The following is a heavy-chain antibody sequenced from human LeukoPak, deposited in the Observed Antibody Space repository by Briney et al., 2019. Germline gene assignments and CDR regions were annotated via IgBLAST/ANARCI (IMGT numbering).Heavy chain of an antibody. CDR3: AREANYYGSGSYFEGTFDY. V-gene: IGHV4-59*11. J-gene: IGHJ4*02. CDR2: IYHNGLT. CDR1: GVSISTHY. D-gene: IGHD3-10*01. Sequence: SETLSLTCNVSGVSISTHYWGWIRQSPGKGLEWIGYIYHNGLTNYNPSLKSRVTISIDTSKNEFSLKLTSVIAADTAVYYCAREANYYGSGSYFEGTFDYWGQGSLVTVSS.